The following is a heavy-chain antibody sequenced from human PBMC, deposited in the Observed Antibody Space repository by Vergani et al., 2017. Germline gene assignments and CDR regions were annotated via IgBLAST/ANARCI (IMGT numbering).Heavy chain of an antibody. CDR1: GGTFSSYT. V-gene: IGHV1-69*12. Sequence: QVQLVQSGAEVKKPGSSVKVSCKASGGTFSSYTISWVRQAPGQGLEWMGGIIPIFGTANYAQNFQGRVTMTADESTSTAYMELSSLRSEDTAVYYCARGRPLRGPPAYWGQGTLVTVSS. CDR3: ARGRPLRGPPAY. CDR2: IIPIFGTA. D-gene: IGHD3-10*01. J-gene: IGHJ4*02.